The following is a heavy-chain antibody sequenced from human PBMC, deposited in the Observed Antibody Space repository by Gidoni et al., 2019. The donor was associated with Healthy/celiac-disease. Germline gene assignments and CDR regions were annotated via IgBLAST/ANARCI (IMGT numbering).Heavy chain of an antibody. Sequence: QAPGQGLEWMGWINPNSGGTNYAQKFQGRVTMTRDTSISTAYMELSRLRSDDTAVYYCARGGSLLWFGEPSKYNWFDPWGQGTLVTVSS. CDR2: INPNSGGT. V-gene: IGHV1-2*02. J-gene: IGHJ5*02. D-gene: IGHD3-10*01. CDR3: ARGGSLLWFGEPSKYNWFDP.